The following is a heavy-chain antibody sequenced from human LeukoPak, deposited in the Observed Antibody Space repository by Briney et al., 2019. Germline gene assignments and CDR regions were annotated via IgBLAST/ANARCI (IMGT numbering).Heavy chain of an antibody. Sequence: ASVKVSCKASGYTFTGYYMHWVRQAPGQGLEWMGRINPNSGGTNYAQKFQGRVTMTRDTSISTAYMELSRLRSDDTAVYYCARSAYSSSWTRVYYYYMDVWGKGTTVTVSS. V-gene: IGHV1-2*06. CDR2: INPNSGGT. D-gene: IGHD6-13*01. CDR1: GYTFTGYY. J-gene: IGHJ6*03. CDR3: ARSAYSSSWTRVYYYYMDV.